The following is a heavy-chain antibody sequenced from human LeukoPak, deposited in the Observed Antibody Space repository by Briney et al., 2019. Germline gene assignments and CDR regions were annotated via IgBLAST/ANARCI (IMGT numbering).Heavy chain of an antibody. D-gene: IGHD6-19*01. J-gene: IGHJ4*02. CDR1: GYTFTSYG. CDR2: ISAYNGNT. V-gene: IGHV1-18*01. Sequence: SVKVSCKASGYTFTSYGISWVRQAPGQGLEWMGWISAYNGNTNYAQKLQGRVTMTTDTSTSTAYMELRSLRSDDTAVYYCARSLAFSGWFKFDYWGQGTLVTVSS. CDR3: ARSLAFSGWFKFDY.